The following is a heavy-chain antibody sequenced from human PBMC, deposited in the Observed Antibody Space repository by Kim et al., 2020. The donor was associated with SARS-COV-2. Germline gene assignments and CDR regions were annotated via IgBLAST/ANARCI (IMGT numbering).Heavy chain of an antibody. CDR2: ISSSGSTI. CDR3: ARDVYYYDSSGYRNDAFAI. Sequence: GGSLRLSCAASGFSFSDYYMSWIRQAPGKGLEWVSYISSSGSTIYYADSVKGRFTISRDNAKNSLYLQMNSLRAEDTAVYYCARDVYYYDSSGYRNDAFAIWGQGTMVTVSS. J-gene: IGHJ3*02. CDR1: GFSFSDYY. V-gene: IGHV3-11*01. D-gene: IGHD3-22*01.